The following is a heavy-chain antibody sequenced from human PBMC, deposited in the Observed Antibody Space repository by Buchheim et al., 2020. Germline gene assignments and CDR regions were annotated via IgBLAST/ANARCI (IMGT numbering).Heavy chain of an antibody. V-gene: IGHV4-34*01. CDR1: GGSFSGYY. Sequence: QVQLQQWGAGLLKPSETLSLTCAVYGGSFSGYYWSWIRQPPGKGLEWIGEINHSGSTNYNPSLKSRVTLSVDTSKNKFSPKLSSVTAADTAVYYCARGGGSYGYYFDYWGQGTL. J-gene: IGHJ4*02. CDR2: INHSGST. CDR3: ARGGGSYGYYFDY. D-gene: IGHD1-26*01.